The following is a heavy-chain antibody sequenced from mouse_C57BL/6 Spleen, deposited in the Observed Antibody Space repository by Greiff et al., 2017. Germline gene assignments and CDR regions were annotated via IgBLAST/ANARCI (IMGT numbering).Heavy chain of an antibody. CDR1: GYTFTSYW. D-gene: IGHD1-1*01. CDR2: IDPNSGGT. V-gene: IGHV1-72*01. CDR3: AREILTTVVATRYFDY. Sequence: QVQLQQPGAELVKPGASVKLSCKASGYTFTSYWMHWVKQRPGRGLEWIGRIDPNSGGTKYNEKFKSKATLTVDKPSSTAYMQLSSLTSEDSAVYYCAREILTTVVATRYFDYWGQGTTLTVSS. J-gene: IGHJ2*01.